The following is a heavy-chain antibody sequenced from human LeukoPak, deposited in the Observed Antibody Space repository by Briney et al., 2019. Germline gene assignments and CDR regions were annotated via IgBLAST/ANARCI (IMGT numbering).Heavy chain of an antibody. J-gene: IGHJ5*02. Sequence: GASVKVSCKASGYTFTGYFIHWVRQAPGQGLEWMGWINPNSGGTNYAQKFQGRVTMTRDTSISTAYMELSRLRSDDTAVFYCARNLIAVNWFDPWGQGTLVTVSS. CDR2: INPNSGGT. D-gene: IGHD6-19*01. V-gene: IGHV1-2*02. CDR3: ARNLIAVNWFDP. CDR1: GYTFTGYF.